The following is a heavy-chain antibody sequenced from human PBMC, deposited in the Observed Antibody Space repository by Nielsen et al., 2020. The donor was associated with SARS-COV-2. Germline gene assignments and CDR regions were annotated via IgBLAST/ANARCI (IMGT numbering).Heavy chain of an antibody. CDR3: AKEAGWYNY. V-gene: IGHV4-4*02. J-gene: IGHJ4*02. D-gene: IGHD6-19*01. CDR2: VSHSGSI. CDR1: GGSVSSNDW. Sequence: SETLSLTCAVSGGSVSSNDWWTWVRQSPGKGLAWIGEVSHSGSINYNPSLKSRVTLSMDKSKRQFSLRLTSVTAADTAVYYCAKEAGWYNYWGQGILVTVSS.